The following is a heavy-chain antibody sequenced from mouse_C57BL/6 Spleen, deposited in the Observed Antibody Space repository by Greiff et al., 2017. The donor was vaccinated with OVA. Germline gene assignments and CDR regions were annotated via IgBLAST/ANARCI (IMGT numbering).Heavy chain of an antibody. CDR2: IWWDDDK. Sequence: QVTLKESGPGILQPSQTLSLTCSFSGFSLSTFGMGVGWIRQPSGKGLEWLAHIWWDDDKYYNPALKSRLTISKDTSKNQVFLKIANVDTADTATYYCARPHYYGYDRGRFAYWGQGTLVTVSA. CDR3: ARPHYYGYDRGRFAY. J-gene: IGHJ3*01. CDR1: GFSLSTFGMG. V-gene: IGHV8-8*01. D-gene: IGHD2-2*01.